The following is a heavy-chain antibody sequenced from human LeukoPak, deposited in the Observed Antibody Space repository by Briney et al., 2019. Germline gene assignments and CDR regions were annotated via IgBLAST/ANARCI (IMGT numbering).Heavy chain of an antibody. V-gene: IGHV1-8*01. J-gene: IGHJ5*02. CDR2: MNPNSGNT. CDR1: GYTFTSYD. CDR3: ARTIAARSGRFDP. D-gene: IGHD6-6*01. Sequence: ASVKVSCKASGYTFTSYDINWVRQATGQGLEWMGWMNPNSGNTGYAQKFQGRVTMTRNTSISTAHMELSSLRSEDTAVYYCARTIAARSGRFDPWGQGTLVTVSS.